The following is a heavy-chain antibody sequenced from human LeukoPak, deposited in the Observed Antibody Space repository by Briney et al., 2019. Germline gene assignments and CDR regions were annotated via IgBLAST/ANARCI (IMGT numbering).Heavy chain of an antibody. D-gene: IGHD3-22*01. V-gene: IGHV4-38-2*02. Sequence: PSETLSLTCTVSGYSISSGYYWGWIRQPPGKGLEWIGSIYHSGSTYYNPSLKSRVTISVDTSKNQFSLKLSSAIAADTAVYYCARVGYDSSGYYSTGAFDIWGQGTMVTVSS. CDR1: GYSISSGYY. CDR2: IYHSGST. J-gene: IGHJ3*02. CDR3: ARVGYDSSGYYSTGAFDI.